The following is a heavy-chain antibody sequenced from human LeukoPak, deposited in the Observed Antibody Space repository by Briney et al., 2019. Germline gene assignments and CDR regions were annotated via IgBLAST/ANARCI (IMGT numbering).Heavy chain of an antibody. J-gene: IGHJ4*02. CDR3: ARSRGTFLPHDY. CDR2: IYSGGGT. V-gene: IGHV3-66*01. CDR1: GLTVSSNY. Sequence: GGSLRLSCVVSGLTVSSNYMSWVRQAPGKGLEWVSVIYSGGGTYYADSVKGRFTISRDNSKNTVYLQMSSLRVEDTAVYYCARSRGTFLPHDYWGQGTLVTVSS. D-gene: IGHD3-16*01.